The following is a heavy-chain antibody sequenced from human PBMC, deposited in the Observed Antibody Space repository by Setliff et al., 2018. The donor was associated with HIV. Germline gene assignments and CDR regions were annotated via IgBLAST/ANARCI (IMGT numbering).Heavy chain of an antibody. CDR1: GYTFTSYG. CDR3: ARQFSNSFDS. CDR2: ISAYNGNT. J-gene: IGHJ4*02. Sequence: GASVKVSCKASGYTFTSYGISWVRQAPGQGLEWMGWISAYNGNTDYAQKLQGRVTMTRDTSINAAYLDLSGLTSDDTAVYYCARQFSNSFDSWGQGTLVTVSS. D-gene: IGHD7-27*01. V-gene: IGHV1-18*01.